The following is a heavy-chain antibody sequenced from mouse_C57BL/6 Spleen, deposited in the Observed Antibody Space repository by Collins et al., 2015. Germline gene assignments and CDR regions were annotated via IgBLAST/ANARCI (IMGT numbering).Heavy chain of an antibody. CDR3: ARVDYGSSYGAY. CDR1: GFSLTSYG. V-gene: IGHV2-2*01. D-gene: IGHD1-1*01. CDR2: IWSGGST. J-gene: IGHJ3*01. Sequence: QVQLKQSGPGLVQPSQSLSITCTVSGFSLTSYGVHWVRQSPGKGLEWLGVIWSGGSTDCNAAFISRLSISKDNSKSQVFFKMNSLQADDTAIYYCARVDYGSSYGAYWGQGTLVTVSA.